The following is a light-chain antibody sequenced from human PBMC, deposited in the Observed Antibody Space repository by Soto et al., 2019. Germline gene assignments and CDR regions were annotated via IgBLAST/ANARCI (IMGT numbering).Light chain of an antibody. CDR3: QQYNNWPLT. CDR1: QEITNR. CDR2: AAS. V-gene: IGKV3-15*01. Sequence: EIVMTQSPATLSVSPGETVTVSCRASQEITNRLAWYHQKPGQSPQLLIYAASTVATGIPARFSGSGSGVEFTLTIYSLQSEDLGLYFCQQYNNWPLTFGGGTRV. J-gene: IGKJ4*01.